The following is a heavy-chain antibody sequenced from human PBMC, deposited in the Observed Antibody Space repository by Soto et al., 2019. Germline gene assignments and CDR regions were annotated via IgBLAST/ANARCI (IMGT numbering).Heavy chain of an antibody. D-gene: IGHD2-15*01. V-gene: IGHV3-9*01. CDR1: GFTFDDFA. CDR2: ITWNSNVI. Sequence: EVQLVESGGGLVQPGRSLRLSCAASGFTFDDFAMHWVRRVPGKGLGWVSSITWNSNVIGYADSVKGRFTISRDNAKNTLYLQMNSLRPEDTAFYYCTRGGPDAFCGGGRCYFDYWGQGTLVTVSS. J-gene: IGHJ4*02. CDR3: TRGGPDAFCGGGRCYFDY.